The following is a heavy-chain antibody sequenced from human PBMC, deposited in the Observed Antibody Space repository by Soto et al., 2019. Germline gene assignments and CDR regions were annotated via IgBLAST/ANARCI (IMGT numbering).Heavy chain of an antibody. CDR1: GATFNNYA. CDR3: AASTFLSGVSGYFHLDF. D-gene: IGHD3-3*01. Sequence: QVHLVQSGTEVKKPGSSVKVSCKASGATFNNYAISWVRQAPGQGRHWMGGIIPIYDSPSYDQGSPNSVTITADRSTSTAHLELNGLTSEDTAVYYCAASTFLSGVSGYFHLDFWGQGTLVTVSS. V-gene: IGHV1-69*06. CDR2: IIPIYDSP. J-gene: IGHJ4*02.